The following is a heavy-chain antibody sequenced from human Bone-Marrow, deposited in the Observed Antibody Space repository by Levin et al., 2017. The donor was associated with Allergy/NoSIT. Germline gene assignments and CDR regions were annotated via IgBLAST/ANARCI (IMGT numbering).Heavy chain of an antibody. V-gene: IGHV4-61*08. CDR1: GGSVSSDGYF. CDR2: VYYSGST. Sequence: PSETLSLTCSVSGGSVSSDGYFWTWIRQSPGKGLEWIGYVYYSGSTNYNPSLKSRVTMSVDTSKNEFSLRLPSVTAADTAIYYCARHRGTSAAGSASRVDSWGQGTLVTVSS. D-gene: IGHD2-8*02. CDR3: ARHRGTSAAGSASRVDS. J-gene: IGHJ4*02.